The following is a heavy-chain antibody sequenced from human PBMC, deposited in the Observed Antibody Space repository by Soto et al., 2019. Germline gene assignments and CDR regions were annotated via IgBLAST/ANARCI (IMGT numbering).Heavy chain of an antibody. D-gene: IGHD6-19*01. V-gene: IGHV1-18*01. CDR2: ISAYNGNT. CDR1: GYTFTSYG. CDR3: ARGTDSSGWYDFDY. Sequence: ASVKVSCKASGYTFTSYGISWVRQAPGQGLEWMGWISAYNGNTNYAQKLQGRVTMTTDTSTSTACMELRSLRSDDTAVYYCARGTDSSGWYDFDYWGQGTLVTVSS. J-gene: IGHJ4*02.